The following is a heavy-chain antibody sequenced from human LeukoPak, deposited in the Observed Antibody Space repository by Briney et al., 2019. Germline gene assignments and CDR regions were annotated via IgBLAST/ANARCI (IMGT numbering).Heavy chain of an antibody. J-gene: IGHJ5*02. CDR2: ISAYNGNT. Sequence: ASVKVSCKASGDTFTSYGISWVRQAPGQGLEWMGWISAYNGNTKYAQKLQGRVTMTTDTSTSTAYMELRSLRSDDTAVYYCARRYCSSTSCYAGNWFDPWGQGTLVTVSS. CDR3: ARRYCSSTSCYAGNWFDP. V-gene: IGHV1-18*01. CDR1: GDTFTSYG. D-gene: IGHD2-2*01.